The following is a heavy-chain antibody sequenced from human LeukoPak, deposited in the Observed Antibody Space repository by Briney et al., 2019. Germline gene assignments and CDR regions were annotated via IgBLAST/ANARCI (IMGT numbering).Heavy chain of an antibody. CDR2: IRYDGSNK. CDR1: GFTFSSYG. Sequence: GGSLRLSCAASGFTFSSYGMHWVRQAPGKGLEWVAFIRYDGSNKYYADSVKGRFTISRDNSKNTLYLQMNSLRAEDTAVYYCANQGVVTALVYYYYYMDVWGKGTTVTISS. CDR3: ANQGVVTALVYYYYYMDV. D-gene: IGHD2-21*02. V-gene: IGHV3-30*02. J-gene: IGHJ6*03.